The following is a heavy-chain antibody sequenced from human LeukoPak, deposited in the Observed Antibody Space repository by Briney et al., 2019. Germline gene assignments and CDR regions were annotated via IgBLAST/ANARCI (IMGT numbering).Heavy chain of an antibody. J-gene: IGHJ3*02. CDR1: GGSISGDY. Sequence: SETLSLTCSVSGGSISGDYWSWIRQPPGKGLEWIGYIHFSGSTNYKPSLKNRVTISVDTSKNQFSLKLSSVTAADTAVYYCASGTGYYKRRAFDIWGQGTMVTVSS. CDR2: IHFSGST. D-gene: IGHD3-9*01. CDR3: ASGTGYYKRRAFDI. V-gene: IGHV4-59*01.